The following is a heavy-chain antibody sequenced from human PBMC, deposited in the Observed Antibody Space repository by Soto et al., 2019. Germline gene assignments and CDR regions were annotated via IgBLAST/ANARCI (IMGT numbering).Heavy chain of an antibody. V-gene: IGHV3-23*01. CDR1: GFTFSNYA. J-gene: IGHJ5*02. CDR2: LSGSGGST. Sequence: GGSLRLSCAASGFTFSNYAMSWVRQAPGKGLEWVSTLSGSGGSTYYADSVKGRFTISRDNSKNTLYLQMNSLRAEDTAVYYCAKDTVPVATPWFDPWAQVTLVPVS. CDR3: AKDTVPVATPWFDP. D-gene: IGHD2-2*01.